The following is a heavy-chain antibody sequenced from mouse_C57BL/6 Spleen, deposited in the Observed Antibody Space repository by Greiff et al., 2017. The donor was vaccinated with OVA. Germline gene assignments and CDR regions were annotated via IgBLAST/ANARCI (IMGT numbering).Heavy chain of an antibody. CDR3: ARDRGDLLWLRRGFAY. Sequence: EVQLVESGGGLVKPGGSLKLSCAASGFTFSSYAMSWVRQTPEKRLEWVATISDGGSYTYYPDNLKGRFTISRDNAKNNLYLQMSHLKSEDTDMYYCARDRGDLLWLRRGFAYWGQGTLVTVSA. CDR1: GFTFSSYA. D-gene: IGHD2-2*01. CDR2: ISDGGSYT. V-gene: IGHV5-4*01. J-gene: IGHJ3*01.